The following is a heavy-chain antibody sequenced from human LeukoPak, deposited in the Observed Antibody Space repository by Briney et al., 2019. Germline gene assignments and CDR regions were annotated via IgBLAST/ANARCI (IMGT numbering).Heavy chain of an antibody. V-gene: IGHV3-33*01. Sequence: GGSLRLSFAASGFTFSTYGMHWVRQAPGKGLEWVAVIWNDGSNKYYADSVKGRFTISRDNSKNTMYLQMNSLTADDTAVYYCVRERAGFDYWGQGTLVTVSS. CDR3: VRERAGFDY. CDR2: IWNDGSNK. J-gene: IGHJ4*02. CDR1: GFTFSTYG.